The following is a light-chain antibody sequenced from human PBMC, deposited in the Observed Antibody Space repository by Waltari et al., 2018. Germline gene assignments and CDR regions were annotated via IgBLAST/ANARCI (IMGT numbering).Light chain of an antibody. CDR2: WAS. V-gene: IGKV4-1*01. J-gene: IGKJ1*01. CDR3: QQYCSTPPT. Sequence: IVMTQSPDSLPVSLGERATINCKPNQSVFYTSDNNNYLAWYQKKPGQAPKLLIYWASTRESGVPDRFSGSGSGTDFTFTISSLQAEDVAVYYCQQYCSTPPTFGQGTKVEIK. CDR1: QSVFYTSDNNNY.